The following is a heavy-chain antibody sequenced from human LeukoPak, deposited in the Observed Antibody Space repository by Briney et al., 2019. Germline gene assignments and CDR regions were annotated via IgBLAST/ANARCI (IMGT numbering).Heavy chain of an antibody. J-gene: IGHJ4*02. Sequence: GGSLRLSCAASGFTFSSYWMHWVRQSTGKGLEWVGQLKGDGSRANYADSVRGRFTISRDNAKNTVYLQLNSLRAEDTAVYYCARDGYLAPVIAFLDYWGQGTPVTVSS. CDR3: ARDGYLAPVIAFLDY. V-gene: IGHV3-74*01. D-gene: IGHD2-2*03. CDR2: LKGDGSRA. CDR1: GFTFSSYW.